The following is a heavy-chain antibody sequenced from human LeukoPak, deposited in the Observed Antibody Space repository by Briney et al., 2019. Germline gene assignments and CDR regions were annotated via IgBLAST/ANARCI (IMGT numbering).Heavy chain of an antibody. CDR3: ARDKVVGATRFDY. CDR2: ISSSSSYI. J-gene: IGHJ4*02. CDR1: GFTFSSYS. V-gene: IGHV3-21*01. Sequence: TGGSLRLSCAASGFTFSSYSMNWVRQAPGKGLEWVSSISSSSSYIYYADSVKGRFTISRDNAKNSLYLQMNSLRAEDTAVYYCARDKVVGATRFDYWGQGTLVTVSS. D-gene: IGHD1-26*01.